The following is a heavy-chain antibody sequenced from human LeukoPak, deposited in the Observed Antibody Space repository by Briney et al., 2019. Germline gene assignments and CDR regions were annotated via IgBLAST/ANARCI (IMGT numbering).Heavy chain of an antibody. CDR2: ISYDGSNK. J-gene: IGHJ6*03. CDR1: GFTFSSYG. Sequence: GGSLRLSCAASGFTFSSYGMHWVRQAPGKGLEWVAVISYDGSNKYYADSVKGRFTISRDNAKNSLYLQMNSLRAEDTAVYYCARDSDSGSYYKLYYYYYMDVWGKGTTVTVSS. CDR3: ARDSDSGSYYKLYYYYYMDV. V-gene: IGHV3-30*03. D-gene: IGHD1-26*01.